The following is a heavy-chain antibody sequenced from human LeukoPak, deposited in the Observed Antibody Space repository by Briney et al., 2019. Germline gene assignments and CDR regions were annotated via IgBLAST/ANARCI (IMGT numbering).Heavy chain of an antibody. CDR1: GFTFSSYA. CDR3: GKEGGA. J-gene: IGHJ5*02. D-gene: IGHD3-16*01. Sequence: QTGGSLRLSCAASGFTFSSYAMSWVRQAPGKGLEWVSAIGGRGGSTYYADSLGGRFTISRDNSKDMLYLQMNSLKVEDTATYYCGKEGGAWGQGTKVTVSS. CDR2: IGGRGGST. V-gene: IGHV3-23*01.